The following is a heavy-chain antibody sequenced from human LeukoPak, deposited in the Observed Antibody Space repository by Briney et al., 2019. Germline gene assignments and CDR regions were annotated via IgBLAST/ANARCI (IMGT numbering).Heavy chain of an antibody. CDR2: ISGSGGST. CDR3: ARGTRVVFDY. J-gene: IGHJ4*02. Sequence: GGSLRLSCVASGFNFEDFAMHWVRQAPGKGLEWVSAISGSGGSTYYADSVKGRFTISRDNSKNTLYLQMNSLRAEDTAVYYCARGTRVVFDYWGQGTLVTVSS. D-gene: IGHD2-15*01. CDR1: GFNFEDFA. V-gene: IGHV3-23*01.